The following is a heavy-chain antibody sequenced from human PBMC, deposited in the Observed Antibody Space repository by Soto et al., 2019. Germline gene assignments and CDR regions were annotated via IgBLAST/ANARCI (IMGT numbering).Heavy chain of an antibody. D-gene: IGHD1-26*01. J-gene: IGHJ4*02. CDR1: GFTFSSYA. CDR3: ARRGSGSDYDY. V-gene: IGHV3-23*01. Sequence: EVQLLESGGGLVQPGGSLRLSCAASGFTFSSYAMRWVRQAPVKGLEWVSAIIGSGGSTYYAVSVKDRFTISRDNSKNTLFLQMNSLRAEDTAVYYCARRGSGSDYDYWGQGTLVTVSS. CDR2: IIGSGGST.